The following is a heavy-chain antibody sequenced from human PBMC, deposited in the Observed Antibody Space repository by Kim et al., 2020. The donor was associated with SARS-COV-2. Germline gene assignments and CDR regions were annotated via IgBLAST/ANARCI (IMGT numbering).Heavy chain of an antibody. CDR1: GFPFSIYA. CDR3: AKVRSSYYFYYGMDV. Sequence: GGSLRLSCAASGFPFSIYAMNWVRQAPGKGLEWVSSISGSGDTTYYADSVKGRFTISRDNSKNTLYLQMNSLRAEDTAVYYCAKVRSSYYFYYGMDVWG. J-gene: IGHJ6*02. CDR2: ISGSGDTT. V-gene: IGHV3-23*01.